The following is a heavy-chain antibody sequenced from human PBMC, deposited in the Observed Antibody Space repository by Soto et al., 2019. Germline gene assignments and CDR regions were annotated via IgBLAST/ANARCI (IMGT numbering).Heavy chain of an antibody. CDR3: ARGVPDSKPTFDP. CDR1: GGSFSGYY. Sequence: SETLSLTCAVYGGSFSGYYWSWIRQPPGKGLEWIGEINHSGSTNYNPSLKSRVTISVDTSKNQFSLKLSSVTAADTAVYYCARGVPDSKPTFDPWGQGTLVTVSS. J-gene: IGHJ5*02. V-gene: IGHV4-34*01. CDR2: INHSGST.